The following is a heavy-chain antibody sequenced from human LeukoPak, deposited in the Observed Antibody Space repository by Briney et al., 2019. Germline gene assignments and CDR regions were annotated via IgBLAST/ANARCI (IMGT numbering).Heavy chain of an antibody. CDR2: INSDGSSA. CDR1: GFTFSSYW. J-gene: IGHJ4*02. Sequence: GGSLRLSCEASGFTFSSYWMHWVRQAPGKGLVWVSRINSDGSSASYADSVKGRFTISRDNSKNTLYLQMNSLRAEDTAVYYCAKDMAEMATITIDYWGQGTLVTVSS. V-gene: IGHV3-74*01. CDR3: AKDMAEMATITIDY. D-gene: IGHD5-24*01.